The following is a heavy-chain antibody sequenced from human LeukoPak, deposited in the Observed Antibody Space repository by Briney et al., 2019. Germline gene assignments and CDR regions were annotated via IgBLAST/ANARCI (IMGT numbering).Heavy chain of an antibody. CDR3: ARGGGVTRTIDY. CDR2: IYYSGST. Sequence: SETLSLTCTVSGGSISSGVYYWSWIRQHPGKGLEWIGYIYYSGSTYYNPSLKSRVTISVDTSKNQFSLKLSSVTAADTAVYYCARGGGVTRTIDYWGQGTLVTVSS. V-gene: IGHV4-31*03. J-gene: IGHJ4*02. D-gene: IGHD2-15*01. CDR1: GGSISSGVYY.